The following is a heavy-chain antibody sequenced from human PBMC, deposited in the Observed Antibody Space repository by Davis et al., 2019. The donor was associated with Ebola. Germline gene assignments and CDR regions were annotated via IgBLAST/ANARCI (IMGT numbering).Heavy chain of an antibody. CDR1: GGSFSGYY. CDR2: VNDSGSI. V-gene: IGHV4-34*01. Sequence: PSETLSLTCAVYGGSFSGYYWSWIRQPPGEGLEWIGEVNDSGSINQNPSLKSRVTISVAASKNQLSLRLSSVTAADTAVYYCARRRSSGHYYFDYWGQGTLVTVSS. CDR3: ARRRSSGHYYFDY. D-gene: IGHD6-19*01. J-gene: IGHJ4*02.